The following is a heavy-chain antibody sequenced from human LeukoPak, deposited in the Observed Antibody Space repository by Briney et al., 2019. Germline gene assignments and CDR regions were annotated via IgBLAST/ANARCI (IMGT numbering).Heavy chain of an antibody. J-gene: IGHJ6*04. CDR3: ARGVAAAGMDYYYGMDV. CDR2: INPNSGGT. D-gene: IGHD6-13*01. V-gene: IGHV1-2*04. CDR1: GYTFTGYY. Sequence: GASVKVSCKASGYTFTGYYMHWVRQAPGQGLEWMGWINPNSGGTNYAQKFQGWVTMTRDTSISTAYMELSRLRFDDTAVYYCARGVAAAGMDYYYGMDVWGKGTTVTVSS.